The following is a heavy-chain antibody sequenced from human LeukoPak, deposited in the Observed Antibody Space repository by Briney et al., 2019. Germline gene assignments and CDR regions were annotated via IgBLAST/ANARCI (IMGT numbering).Heavy chain of an antibody. CDR3: ARDSELLWFGELYGMDV. J-gene: IGHJ6*02. Sequence: GGSLRLSCAASGFTFSNYGMHWVRQAPGKGLEWVAVISYDESDKYYADSVKGRFTISRDNSKNTLYLQMNSLRAEDTAVYYCARDSELLWFGELYGMDVWGQGTTVTVSS. CDR1: GFTFSNYG. CDR2: ISYDESDK. D-gene: IGHD3-10*01. V-gene: IGHV3-30*03.